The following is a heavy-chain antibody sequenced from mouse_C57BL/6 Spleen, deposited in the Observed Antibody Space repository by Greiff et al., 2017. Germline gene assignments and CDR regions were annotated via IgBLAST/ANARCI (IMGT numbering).Heavy chain of an antibody. CDR3: ARELTEDYAMDY. J-gene: IGHJ4*01. Sequence: QVQLQQSGPELVKPGASVKLSCKASGYTFTSYDINWVQQRPGQGLEWIGWIYPRDGSPKYNEKFKGKATLTVDTSSSTAYMELHSLTSEDSAVYFCARELTEDYAMDYWGQGTSVTVSS. CDR1: GYTFTSYD. D-gene: IGHD4-1*01. V-gene: IGHV1-85*01. CDR2: IYPRDGSP.